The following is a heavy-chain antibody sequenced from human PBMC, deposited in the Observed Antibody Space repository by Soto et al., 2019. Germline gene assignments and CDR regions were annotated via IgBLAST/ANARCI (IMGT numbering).Heavy chain of an antibody. CDR2: ISYDGSQT. V-gene: IGHV3-30*18. CDR1: GFTFINCG. J-gene: IGHJ4*02. D-gene: IGHD6-25*01. Sequence: QVQLVESGGGVVQPGGSLRLSCAVSGFTFINCGMHWVRQTPGQGLEWVALISYDGSQTFYADSVKGRFTISRDNSRDTLYLQMNSLRVEDTALYYCAKDLFMAAEVTAIHDYWGQGTLVTVSS. CDR3: AKDLFMAAEVTAIHDY.